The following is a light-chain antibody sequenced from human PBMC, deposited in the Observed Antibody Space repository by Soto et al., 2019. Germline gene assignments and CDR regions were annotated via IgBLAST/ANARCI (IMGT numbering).Light chain of an antibody. J-gene: IGKJ2*01. CDR3: QQSYSTPYS. V-gene: IGKV1-39*01. Sequence: DIQMTQSPSSLSASVGDRVTITCRASQSISSYLNWYQQKPGKAPKLLIYAASSLQSGVPSRFSGSGSVTDFTLTISSLQHEDFATYYCQQSYSTPYSFGQGTKLEL. CDR1: QSISSY. CDR2: AAS.